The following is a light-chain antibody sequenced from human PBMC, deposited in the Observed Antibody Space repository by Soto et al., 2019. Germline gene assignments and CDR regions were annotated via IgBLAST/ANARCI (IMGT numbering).Light chain of an antibody. CDR1: SSDVGGYNH. CDR3: SSYTSRYTYV. V-gene: IGLV2-14*01. J-gene: IGLJ1*01. CDR2: EVS. Sequence: QSALTQPASVSGSPGQSITISCTGTSSDVGGYNHVSWYQQHPGKAPKLMIYEVSKRPSGVSDRFSGSKSGNTASLTISGLQAEDEADYYCSSYTSRYTYVFGSGTKLTVL.